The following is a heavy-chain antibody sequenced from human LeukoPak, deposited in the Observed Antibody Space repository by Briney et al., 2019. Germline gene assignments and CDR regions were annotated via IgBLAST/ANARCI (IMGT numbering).Heavy chain of an antibody. V-gene: IGHV3-23*01. CDR3: AKDFAGTYYDLPLILTGYYDY. CDR1: GFTFSSYA. Sequence: PGGSLRLSCAASGFTFSSYAMSWVRQAPGKGLEWVSVISGSGGSTYYADSVKGRFTISRDNSKNTLYLQMNSLRAEDTAVYYCAKDFAGTYYDLPLILTGYYDYWGQGTLVTVSS. D-gene: IGHD3-9*01. CDR2: ISGSGGST. J-gene: IGHJ4*02.